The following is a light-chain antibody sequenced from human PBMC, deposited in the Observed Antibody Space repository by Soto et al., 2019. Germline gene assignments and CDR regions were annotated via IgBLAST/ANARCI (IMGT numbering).Light chain of an antibody. CDR1: QSISSW. V-gene: IGKV1-5*03. J-gene: IGKJ1*01. CDR3: QQYNSYSWT. CDR2: KAS. Sequence: DIQMTQSPSTLSASVGDRVTITCRASQSISSWLAWYQQKPGKAPKLLIYKASSLESGVPSRFSGSECGTEFTLTISSLQPDDFATYYCQQYNSYSWTFGQGTKVEIK.